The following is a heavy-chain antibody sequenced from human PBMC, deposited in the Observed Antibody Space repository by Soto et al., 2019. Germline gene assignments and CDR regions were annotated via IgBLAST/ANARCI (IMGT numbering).Heavy chain of an antibody. J-gene: IGHJ6*03. V-gene: IGHV4-59*01. CDR3: ARVYYGSGSYWPFYYYMDV. D-gene: IGHD3-10*01. CDR1: GGSFSGYY. Sequence: PSETLSLTCAVYGGSFSGYYWSWIRQPPGKGLEWIGYIYYSGSTNYNPSLKSRVTISVDTSKNQFSLKLSSVTAADTAVYYCARVYYGSGSYWPFYYYMDVWGKGTTVTVSS. CDR2: IYYSGST.